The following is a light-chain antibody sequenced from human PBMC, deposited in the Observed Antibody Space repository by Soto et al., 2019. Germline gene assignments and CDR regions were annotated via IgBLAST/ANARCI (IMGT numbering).Light chain of an antibody. Sequence: EIVMTHSPSTLYLSPRERATLSCRASQRVSSNLAWYQQKPGQAHRLLNCGASTRATGIPARFSGSWSGTEFTLTISSLQSEDCAVYYCQQYNNWPRTFGQGTKVEIK. CDR3: QQYNNWPRT. V-gene: IGKV3-15*01. J-gene: IGKJ1*01. CDR1: QRVSSN. CDR2: GAS.